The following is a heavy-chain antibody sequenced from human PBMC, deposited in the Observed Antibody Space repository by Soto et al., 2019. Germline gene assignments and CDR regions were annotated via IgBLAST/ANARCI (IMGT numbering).Heavy chain of an antibody. V-gene: IGHV4-30-2*01. CDR3: AAGGGLPRYF. CDR1: GGSISSGGYS. D-gene: IGHD5-12*01. J-gene: IGHJ4*02. Sequence: QLQLQESGSGLVKPSQTLSLTCAVSGGSISSGGYSWSWIRQPPGKGMEWIGYIYHSGSTYYNPSRKSRVNISVDRSKNQFSLKLSSVTAADTAVYYCAAGGGLPRYFWGQGTLVTVSS. CDR2: IYHSGST.